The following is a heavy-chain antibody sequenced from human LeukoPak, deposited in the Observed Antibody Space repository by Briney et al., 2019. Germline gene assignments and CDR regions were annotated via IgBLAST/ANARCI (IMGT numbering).Heavy chain of an antibody. CDR2: MSPSGST. D-gene: IGHD3-3*01. CDR3: ARVLDDPLEYYYYIDV. Sequence: PSETLSLTCAMSSGSFRGYYWSWIRQSPGKGLEWIGEMSPSGSTKYNTSLKSRVSISEDTSKNLLFLKLTSVTAADTAEYFCARVLDDPLEYYYYIDVWGTGTTVAVSS. J-gene: IGHJ6*03. CDR1: SGSFRGYY. V-gene: IGHV4-34*01.